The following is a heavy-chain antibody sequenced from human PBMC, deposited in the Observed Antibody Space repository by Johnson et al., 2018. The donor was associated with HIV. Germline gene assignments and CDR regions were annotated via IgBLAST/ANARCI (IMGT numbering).Heavy chain of an antibody. Sequence: VQLVESGGGVVQPGGSLRLSCAASGFTSDDYGMTWVRQAPGKGLEWVSGITWNGGSISYADSAKGRFTISRENAKNSLYLQMNSMRAEDTALYYCAKDLQWGWWEAFDIWGQGTMVTVSS. CDR3: AKDLQWGWWEAFDI. CDR2: ITWNGGSI. CDR1: GFTSDDYG. D-gene: IGHD2-15*01. J-gene: IGHJ3*02. V-gene: IGHV3-20*04.